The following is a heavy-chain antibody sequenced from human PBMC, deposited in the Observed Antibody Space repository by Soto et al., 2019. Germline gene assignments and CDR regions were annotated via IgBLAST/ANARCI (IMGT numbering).Heavy chain of an antibody. D-gene: IGHD4-17*01. CDR3: TIIFDYGDYGAFDY. Sequence: GGSLRLSCTASGFTFGDYAMSWFRQAPGKGLEWVGFIRSKAYGGTTEYAASVKGRFTISRDDSKSIAYLQMNSLKTEDTAVYYCTIIFDYGDYGAFDYWGQGTLVTVSS. CDR2: IRSKAYGGTT. V-gene: IGHV3-49*03. CDR1: GFTFGDYA. J-gene: IGHJ4*02.